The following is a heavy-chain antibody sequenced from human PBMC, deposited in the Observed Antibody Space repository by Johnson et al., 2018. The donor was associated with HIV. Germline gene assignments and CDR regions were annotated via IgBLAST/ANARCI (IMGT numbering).Heavy chain of an antibody. CDR2: ISYDGSNK. CDR1: GFTCSSYA. D-gene: IGHD2-2*01. J-gene: IGHJ3*02. Sequence: QVQLVESGGGVVQPGRSLRLSCAASGFTCSSYAMHWVRQAPGKGLEWVAVISYDGSNKYYADSVKGRFTISRDNSKNTLYLHMNSLRAGDTAVYYCARRSITSDGFDIWGQGTMVTVSS. V-gene: IGHV3-30*14. CDR3: ARRSITSDGFDI.